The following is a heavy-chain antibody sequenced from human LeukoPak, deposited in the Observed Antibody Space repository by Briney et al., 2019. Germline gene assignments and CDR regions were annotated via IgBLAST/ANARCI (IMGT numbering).Heavy chain of an antibody. D-gene: IGHD5-18*01. CDR2: IYHSGST. CDR3: ARLWLNWFDP. Sequence: SETLSLTCTVSGYSISSGYYWGWIRQPPGKGLEWIGSIYHSGSTYYNPSLKSRVTISVDTSKNQFSLKLSSVTAADTAVYYCARLWLNWFDPWGQGTLVTVSS. V-gene: IGHV4-38-2*02. J-gene: IGHJ5*02. CDR1: GYSISSGYY.